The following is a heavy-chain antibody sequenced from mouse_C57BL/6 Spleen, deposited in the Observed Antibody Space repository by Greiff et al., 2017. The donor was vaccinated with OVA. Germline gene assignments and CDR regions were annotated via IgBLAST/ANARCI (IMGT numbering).Heavy chain of an antibody. Sequence: EVKVEESGGGLVQPGGSMKLSCVASGFTFSNYWMNWVRQSPEKGLEWVAQIRLKSDNYATHYAESVKGRFTISRDDSKSSVYLQMNNLRAEDTGIYYCTGGGLRRGFAYWGQGTLVTVSA. V-gene: IGHV6-3*01. CDR1: GFTFSNYW. CDR2: IRLKSDNYAT. CDR3: TGGGLRRGFAY. J-gene: IGHJ3*01. D-gene: IGHD2-4*01.